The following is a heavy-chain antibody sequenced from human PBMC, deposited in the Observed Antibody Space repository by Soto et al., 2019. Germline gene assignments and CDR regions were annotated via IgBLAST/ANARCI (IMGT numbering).Heavy chain of an antibody. CDR3: ARKVLGSTSRPDWWYFDL. CDR1: GFTFINYA. D-gene: IGHD2-2*01. CDR2: ISGGGDRT. V-gene: IGHV3-23*01. J-gene: IGHJ2*01. Sequence: EVQLLESGGGLVQPGGSLRLSCVGSGFTFINYAMNWVRQTPGKGLEWVSKISGGGDRTFDEDTVKGRFTISRDNSKNTVNLQMNSLRADDTAVYYCARKVLGSTSRPDWWYFDLWGRGTLVTVSS.